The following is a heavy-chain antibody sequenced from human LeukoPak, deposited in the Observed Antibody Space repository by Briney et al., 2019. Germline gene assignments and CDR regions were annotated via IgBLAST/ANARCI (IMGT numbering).Heavy chain of an antibody. V-gene: IGHV3-23*01. CDR1: GFTFSSYA. Sequence: GGSLRLSCAASGFTFSSYAMSWVRQAPGKGLEWVSAIGGSGGNTYYADSVKGRFTISRDNSKNTQYLQMNSLRAEDTAVYYCAEDVANALYSFDYWGQGTLVTVSS. CDR2: IGGSGGNT. D-gene: IGHD5-12*01. CDR3: AEDVANALYSFDY. J-gene: IGHJ4*02.